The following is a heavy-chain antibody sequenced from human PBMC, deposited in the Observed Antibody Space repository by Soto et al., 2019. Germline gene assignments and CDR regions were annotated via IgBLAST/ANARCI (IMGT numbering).Heavy chain of an antibody. CDR3: GPRECSDGRCGL. V-gene: IGHV3-23*01. J-gene: IGHJ4*02. Sequence: EVQLLESGGGLVQPGGSLRLSCAASGFTLSTYAMSWIRQTPGKGLEWVSAISGSAVTTYYEDAVKGRCTISRDNYNNKLYLQMNSLRAEDKAVDYCGPRECSDGRCGLWGQGTLVTVSS. CDR1: GFTLSTYA. CDR2: ISGSAVTT. D-gene: IGHD2-15*01.